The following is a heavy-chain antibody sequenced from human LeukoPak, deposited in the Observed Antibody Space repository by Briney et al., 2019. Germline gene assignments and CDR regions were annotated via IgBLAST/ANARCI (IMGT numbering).Heavy chain of an antibody. V-gene: IGHV3-11*01. Sequence: PGGSLTLSCAASGFNFRDYYMSWIRQAPGKGLEWVSYISSSGFSTYYAGSVKGRFTISRDNARNSLYLQMNSLAPEDTALYYCARGKRRFDYWGQGTLVSVSS. CDR2: ISSSGFST. CDR1: GFNFRDYY. CDR3: ARGKRRFDY. J-gene: IGHJ4*02.